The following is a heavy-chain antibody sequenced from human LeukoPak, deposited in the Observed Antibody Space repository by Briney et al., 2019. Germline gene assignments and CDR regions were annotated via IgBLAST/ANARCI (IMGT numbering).Heavy chain of an antibody. Sequence: PGASVKVSCKASGYTFTSYGISWVRQAPGQGLEWMGWISAYNGNTNYAQKLQGRVTMTTDTSTSTAYMELRSLRSDDTAVYYCARDRHSSSWYYYYYYMDVWGKGTTVTVYS. CDR3: ARDRHSSSWYYYYYYMDV. CDR2: ISAYNGNT. V-gene: IGHV1-18*01. D-gene: IGHD6-13*01. CDR1: GYTFTSYG. J-gene: IGHJ6*03.